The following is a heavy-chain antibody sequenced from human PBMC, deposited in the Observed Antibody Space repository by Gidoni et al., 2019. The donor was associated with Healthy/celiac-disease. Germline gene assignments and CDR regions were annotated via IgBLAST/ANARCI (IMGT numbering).Heavy chain of an antibody. V-gene: IGHV4-39*01. CDR3: ASVNYYGSGSYYSDYYYGMDV. CDR2: IYYSGST. CDR1: GGSISSSSYY. D-gene: IGHD3-10*01. J-gene: IGHJ6*02. Sequence: QLQLQESGPGLVKPSETLSLTCTVSGGSISSSSYYWGWIRQPPGKGLEWIGSIYYSGSTYYNPSLKSRVTISVDTSKNQFSLKLSSVTAADTAVYYCASVNYYGSGSYYSDYYYGMDVWGQGTTVTVS.